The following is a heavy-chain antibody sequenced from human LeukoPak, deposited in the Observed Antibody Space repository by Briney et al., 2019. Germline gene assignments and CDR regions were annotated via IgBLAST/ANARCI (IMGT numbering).Heavy chain of an antibody. J-gene: IGHJ5*02. Sequence: SQTLSLTCTVSGGSISSGGYYWSWIRQPPGKGLEWIGYIYHSGSTYYNPSLKSRVTISVDRSKNQFSLKLSSVTAADTAVYYCAREKKVVVVAAIWFDPWGQGTLVTVSS. CDR2: IYHSGST. D-gene: IGHD2-15*01. V-gene: IGHV4-30-2*01. CDR1: GGSISSGGYY. CDR3: AREKKVVVVAAIWFDP.